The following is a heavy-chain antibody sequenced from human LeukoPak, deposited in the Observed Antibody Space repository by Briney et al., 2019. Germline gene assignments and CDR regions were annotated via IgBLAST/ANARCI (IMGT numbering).Heavy chain of an antibody. J-gene: IGHJ4*02. D-gene: IGHD6-19*01. V-gene: IGHV4-59*08. CDR1: GGSISSFY. Sequence: SETLSLTCTVAGGSISSFYWNWIRQSPGKGLEWIGYVYYSGSTDYNPSLKSRVTISVDTSEISLRLSSVTAADTAVYYCARGSGSFDYWGQGTLVTVSS. CDR2: VYYSGST. CDR3: ARGSGSFDY.